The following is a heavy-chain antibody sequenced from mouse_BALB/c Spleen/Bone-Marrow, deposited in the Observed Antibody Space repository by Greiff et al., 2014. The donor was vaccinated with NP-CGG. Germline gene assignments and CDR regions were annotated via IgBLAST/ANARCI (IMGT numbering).Heavy chain of an antibody. CDR2: INPSTGYI. CDR3: ATYVGFAL. Sequence: VKLVESGAELAKPGASVKMSCKASGYTFTTYWMHWVKQRPGQGLEWIGYINPSTGYIEYNQKFKDKAALTADKSSSTAYMQLSSLTSEDSAVYYCATYVGFALWGQGTLVTVSA. CDR1: GYTFTTYW. V-gene: IGHV1-7*01. J-gene: IGHJ3*01. D-gene: IGHD1-1*01.